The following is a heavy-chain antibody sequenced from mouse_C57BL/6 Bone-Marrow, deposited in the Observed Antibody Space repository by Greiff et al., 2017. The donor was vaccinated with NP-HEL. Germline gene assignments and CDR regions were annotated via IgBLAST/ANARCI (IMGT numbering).Heavy chain of an antibody. J-gene: IGHJ4*01. Sequence: VQLQQSGAELVRPGASVKLSCTASGFNIKDDYMHWVKQRPEQGLEWIGWIDPENGDTEYASKFQGKATITADTSSNTAYLQLSSLTSEDTAVYYCTTNRPYYAMDYWGQGTSVTVSS. V-gene: IGHV14-4*01. CDR2: IDPENGDT. CDR1: GFNIKDDY. CDR3: TTNRPYYAMDY.